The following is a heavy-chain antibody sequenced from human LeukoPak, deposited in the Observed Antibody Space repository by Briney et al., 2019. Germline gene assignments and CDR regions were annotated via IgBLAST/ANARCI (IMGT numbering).Heavy chain of an antibody. CDR3: VHRRKDNSGWRSFDY. CDR2: IYCDDDK. V-gene: IGHV2-5*02. J-gene: IGHJ4*02. Sequence: SGATLMQPTQTLTLTCTFSWFSLSPSGAGVGWIRQPPVKTLECLALIYCDDDKRYSPSLKSSLTITKDTSKNQVVLTKTSVEPVDRGTYYCVHRRKDNSGWRSFDYWGQGTLVTVS. CDR1: WFSLSPSGAG. D-gene: IGHD6-19*01.